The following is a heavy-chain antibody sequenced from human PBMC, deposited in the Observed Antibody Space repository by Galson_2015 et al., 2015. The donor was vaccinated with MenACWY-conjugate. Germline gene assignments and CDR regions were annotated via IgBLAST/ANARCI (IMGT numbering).Heavy chain of an antibody. CDR1: GFTFGSYD. CDR3: ARGVYDSSGYYFP. Sequence: SLRLSCAASGFTFGSYDVNWVRQAPGKGLEWVSYISSSGNTIYYADSVKGRFTISRDNAKNSLYLQMNSLRAEDTAVYYCARGVYDSSGYYFPWGQGTLVTVSS. D-gene: IGHD3-22*01. J-gene: IGHJ1*01. CDR2: ISSSGNTI. V-gene: IGHV3-48*03.